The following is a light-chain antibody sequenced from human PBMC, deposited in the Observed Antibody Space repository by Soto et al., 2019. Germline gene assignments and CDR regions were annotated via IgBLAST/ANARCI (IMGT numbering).Light chain of an antibody. Sequence: DVVMTQSPLSLPVTLGQPASISCRSSQSLVYSDGNTYLHWFQQRRGQSPRRLIYEVSNRDSGVPDRFSRSGSGTDFTLKISRVEAEDVGVYYCMQRTQWPRTFGQGTRLEIK. V-gene: IGKV2-30*01. J-gene: IGKJ5*01. CDR1: QSLVYSDGNTY. CDR2: EVS. CDR3: MQRTQWPRT.